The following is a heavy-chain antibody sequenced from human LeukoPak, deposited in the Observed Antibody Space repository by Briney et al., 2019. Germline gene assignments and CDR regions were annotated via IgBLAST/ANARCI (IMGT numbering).Heavy chain of an antibody. J-gene: IGHJ4*02. CDR2: ISAYNGNT. CDR1: GYTFITYY. CDR3: ARDLQVSGSPDY. D-gene: IGHD1-26*01. V-gene: IGHV1-18*01. Sequence: GASVKVSCKASGYTFITYYMHWVRQAPGQGLEWMGWISAYNGNTNYAQKLQGRVTMTTDTSTSTAYMELRSLRSDDTAVYYCARDLQVSGSPDYWGQGTLVTVSS.